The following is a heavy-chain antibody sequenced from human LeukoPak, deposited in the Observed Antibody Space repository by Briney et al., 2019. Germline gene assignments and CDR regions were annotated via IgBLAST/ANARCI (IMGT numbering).Heavy chain of an antibody. V-gene: IGHV3-23*01. CDR3: AKGGHDFNPFYW. Sequence: GGSLRLSCAASGFTFGSYWMLWVRQAPGKGLEWVPSIKGGGGDPFYADSAKGRFTISRDNSKNSLFLQLNSLRADDTAVYYCAKGGHDFNPFYWWGQGTLVTVSS. CDR2: IKGGGGDP. J-gene: IGHJ4*02. D-gene: IGHD2-21*02. CDR1: GFTFGSYW.